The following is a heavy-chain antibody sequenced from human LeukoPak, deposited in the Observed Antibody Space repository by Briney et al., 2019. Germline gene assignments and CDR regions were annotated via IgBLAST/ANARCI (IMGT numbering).Heavy chain of an antibody. CDR1: GYTFTSYG. Sequence: ASVKVSCKASGYTFTSYGITWVRQAPGQGLEWMGWISAYNGNTNYAQNFEGRVTMTADPYTDTAYMELRSLRSDDTAVYFCARLSNGWYGHLDYWGQGTLVTVSS. V-gene: IGHV1-18*01. CDR3: ARLSNGWYGHLDY. J-gene: IGHJ4*02. CDR2: ISAYNGNT. D-gene: IGHD6-19*01.